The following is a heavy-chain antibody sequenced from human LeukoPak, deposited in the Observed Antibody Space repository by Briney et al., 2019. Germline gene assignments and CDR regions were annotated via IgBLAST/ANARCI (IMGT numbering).Heavy chain of an antibody. CDR1: GGSISSYY. J-gene: IGHJ4*02. Sequence: SETLSLTCTVTGGSISSYYWSWIRQPPGKGLEWIGYIYYSGSTNYNPSLKSRVTISVDTSKNQFSLKLSSVTAADTAVYYCARVGSSTNGEIDYWGQGTLVTVSS. D-gene: IGHD2-2*01. V-gene: IGHV4-59*01. CDR2: IYYSGST. CDR3: ARVGSSTNGEIDY.